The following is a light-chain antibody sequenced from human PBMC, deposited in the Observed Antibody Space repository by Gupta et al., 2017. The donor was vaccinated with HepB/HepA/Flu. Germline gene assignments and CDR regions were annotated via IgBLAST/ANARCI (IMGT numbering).Light chain of an antibody. CDR2: DAS. CDR3: QQYGDSWYT. Sequence: PGERATLSCRASQTISGRNLAWYRHKPGQSPRLLIYDASNRAPGIPDRFSGSGSGTDFTLTISRLEPEDFAVYFCQQYGDSWYTFGQGTKLEIK. CDR1: QTISGRN. J-gene: IGKJ2*01. V-gene: IGKV3-20*01.